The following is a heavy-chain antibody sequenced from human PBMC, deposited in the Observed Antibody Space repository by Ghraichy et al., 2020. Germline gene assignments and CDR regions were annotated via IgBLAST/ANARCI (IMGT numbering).Heavy chain of an antibody. Sequence: SVKVSCKASGGTFSSYAISWVRQAPGQGLEWMGGIIPIFGTANYAQKFQGRVTITADESTSTAYMELSSLRSEDTAVYYCARDSYGGKSSGYYGMDVWGQGTTVTVSS. CDR2: IIPIFGTA. D-gene: IGHD4-23*01. J-gene: IGHJ6*02. CDR3: ARDSYGGKSSGYYGMDV. CDR1: GGTFSSYA. V-gene: IGHV1-69*13.